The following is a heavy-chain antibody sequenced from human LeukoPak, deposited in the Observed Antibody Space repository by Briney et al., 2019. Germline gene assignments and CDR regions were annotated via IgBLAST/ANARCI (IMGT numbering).Heavy chain of an antibody. D-gene: IGHD3-22*01. CDR3: ARENYYDSRGEYGMDV. CDR2: IYSGGST. J-gene: IGHJ6*02. CDR1: GFTVSSNY. Sequence: GGSLRLSCAASGFTVSSNYMSWVRQAPGKGLEWVSVIYSGGSTYYADPVKGRFTISRDNSKNTLYLQMNSLRAEDTAVYYCARENYYDSRGEYGMDVWGQGTTVTVSS. V-gene: IGHV3-53*01.